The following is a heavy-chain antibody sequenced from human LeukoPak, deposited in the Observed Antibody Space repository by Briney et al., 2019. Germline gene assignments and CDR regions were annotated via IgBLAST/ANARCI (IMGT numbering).Heavy chain of an antibody. J-gene: IGHJ5*02. CDR1: GFTFSNDW. CDR2: IKKDGSQK. CDR3: LGNWFDP. Sequence: QTGGSLRLSCAASGFTFSNDWMTWVRQAPGKGLEWVANIKKDGSQKNYVDSVEGRFTISRDNAKNSLSLQMNSLRAEDTAVYYCLGNWFDPWGQGTLVTVSS. V-gene: IGHV3-7*01.